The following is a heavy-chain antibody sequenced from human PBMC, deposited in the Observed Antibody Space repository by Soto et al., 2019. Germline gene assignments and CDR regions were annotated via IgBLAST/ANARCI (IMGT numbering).Heavy chain of an antibody. CDR3: ARVGKWYYYDSSGYYDY. Sequence: SETLSLTCAVSGGSISSSNWWSWVRQPPGKGLEWIGEIYHSGSTNYNPSLKSRVTISVDKSKNQFSLKLSSVTAADTAVYYCARVGKWYYYDSSGYYDYWGQGTLVTVSS. V-gene: IGHV4-4*02. D-gene: IGHD3-22*01. J-gene: IGHJ4*02. CDR2: IYHSGST. CDR1: GGSISSSNW.